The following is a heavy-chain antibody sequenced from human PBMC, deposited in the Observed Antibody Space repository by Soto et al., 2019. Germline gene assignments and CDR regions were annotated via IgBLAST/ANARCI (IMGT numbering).Heavy chain of an antibody. Sequence: EVQLVESGGGLVKPGGSLRLSCAASGFTFSNVWMTWIRQAPGKGLEWVGRIKRKTDGETTDSGAPVKGRFTVSRDDSKNTLYLQMNSLTTEDTGLYYCVTPKLNNTFDIRGHVTMVTVSS. CDR2: IKRKTDGETT. V-gene: IGHV3-15*01. CDR3: VTPKLNNTFDI. CDR1: GFTFSNVW. J-gene: IGHJ3*02.